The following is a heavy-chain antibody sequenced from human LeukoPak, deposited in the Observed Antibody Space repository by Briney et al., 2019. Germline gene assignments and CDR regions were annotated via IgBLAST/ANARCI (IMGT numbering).Heavy chain of an antibody. CDR2: ISAYNGNT. J-gene: IGHJ6*03. Sequence: ASVKVSCKASGYTFTSYGISWVRQTPGQGLEWMGWISAYNGNTNYAQKLQGRVTMTTDTSTSTAYMALRGLRSDDTAGYYCARVEEANMDVWGKGTTVTVSS. V-gene: IGHV1-18*01. CDR3: ARVEEANMDV. D-gene: IGHD5-24*01. CDR1: GYTFTSYG.